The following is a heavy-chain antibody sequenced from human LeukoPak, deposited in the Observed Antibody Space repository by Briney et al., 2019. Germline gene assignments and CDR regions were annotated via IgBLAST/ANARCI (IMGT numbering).Heavy chain of an antibody. CDR2: ISSSSYT. V-gene: IGHV3-21*04. D-gene: IGHD5-12*01. CDR3: AKGLGYRSYYFDY. CDR1: GFTFSSYS. J-gene: IGHJ4*02. Sequence: PGGSLRLSCAASGFTFSSYSMNWVRQAPGKGLEWVSSISSSSYTYYADSVKGRFSISRDNAKNSLFLQTNSLRAEDTAVYYCAKGLGYRSYYFDYWGQGTLVTVSS.